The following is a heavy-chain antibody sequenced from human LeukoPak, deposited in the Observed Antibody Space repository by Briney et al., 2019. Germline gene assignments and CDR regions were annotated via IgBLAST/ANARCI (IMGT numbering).Heavy chain of an antibody. CDR3: ARVLREVRGKSYYFDY. V-gene: IGHV1-46*01. J-gene: IGHJ4*02. CDR2: SNPGGGAT. Sequence: ASVKVSCKASGDTFTNDYIHWVRQAPGQGLEWMGVSNPGGGATTYAQKFQGRVTMTRDMSTSTVYMELSSLRSEDTAVYYCARVLREVRGKSYYFDYWGQGTLVTVSS. D-gene: IGHD3-10*01. CDR1: GDTFTNDY.